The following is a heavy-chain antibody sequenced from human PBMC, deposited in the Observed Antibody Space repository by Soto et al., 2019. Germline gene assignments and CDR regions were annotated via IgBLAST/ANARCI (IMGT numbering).Heavy chain of an antibody. D-gene: IGHD3-10*01. CDR1: ELTSSGRS. J-gene: IGHJ6*03. Sequence: EVQLVESGGGLVQPGGSLSPSCAAPELTSSGRSVPWVRQAPGKGLVWVSGIDKVGTDSTYADSVKGRFTSSRDNAKNTVYLQMNSLRVEDTAVYYCARGWFGPDVWGKGTTVTVSS. CDR2: IDKVGTDS. CDR3: ARGWFGPDV. V-gene: IGHV3-74*01.